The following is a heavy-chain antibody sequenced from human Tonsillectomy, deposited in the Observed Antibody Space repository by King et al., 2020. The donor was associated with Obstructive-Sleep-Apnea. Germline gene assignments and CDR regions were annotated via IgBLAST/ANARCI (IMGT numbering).Heavy chain of an antibody. CDR3: ARTIPEDWYFDV. CDR1: GGSISSYY. V-gene: IGHV4-59*01. D-gene: IGHD3-10*01. Sequence: QLQESGPGLVKPSETLSLTCTVSGGSISSYYWSWLRQPPGKGLEWIGYVYYSGSTNYNPSLKGRVTISVDTSKNQFSLRLSSVTAADTAVYYCARTIPEDWYFDVWGRGTLGTVSS. CDR2: VYYSGST. J-gene: IGHJ2*01.